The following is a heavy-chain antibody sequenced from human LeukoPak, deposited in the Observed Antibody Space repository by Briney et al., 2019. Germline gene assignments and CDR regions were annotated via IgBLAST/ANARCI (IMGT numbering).Heavy chain of an antibody. V-gene: IGHV3-9*01. CDR3: ARLAHYSGYGSDAYDI. CDR2: ISWNSGSI. J-gene: IGHJ3*02. Sequence: GRSLRLSCAASGFTFDDYAMHWVRQAPGKGLEWVSGISWNSGSIGYADSVKGRFTSSRDNAKHSLYLQLNNLRIEDTAVYYCARLAHYSGYGSDAYDIWGQGTMVTVSS. CDR1: GFTFDDYA. D-gene: IGHD3-10*01.